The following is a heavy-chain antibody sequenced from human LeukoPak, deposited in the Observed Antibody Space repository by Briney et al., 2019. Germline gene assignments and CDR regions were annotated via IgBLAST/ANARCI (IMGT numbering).Heavy chain of an antibody. CDR2: IKTDGTTT. V-gene: IGHV3-74*01. Sequence: PGGSLRLSCAASGFNFSSYWMHWVRQAPGEGLVWVSRIKTDGTTTNYADSVKGRFTVSRDNAKNTLYLQMNSLRAEDTAVYYCARGPYTSGVYRLDYWGQGTLVTVSS. CDR1: GFNFSSYW. D-gene: IGHD6-19*01. CDR3: ARGPYTSGVYRLDY. J-gene: IGHJ4*02.